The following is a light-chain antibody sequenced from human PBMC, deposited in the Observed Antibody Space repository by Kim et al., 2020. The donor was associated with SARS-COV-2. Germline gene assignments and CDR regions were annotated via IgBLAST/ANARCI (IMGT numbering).Light chain of an antibody. CDR1: SSSIGVNP. J-gene: IGLJ3*02. CDR3: AAWDDALNGWV. CDR2: DSD. Sequence: QLVLTQPPSASATPGQRVTISCSGRSSSIGVNPVNWYQQLPGTAPKVVIYDSDQRPSGVPDRFSGSKSGTSASLAISGLQSDDEAGYYCAAWDDALNGWVFGGGTQLTVL. V-gene: IGLV1-44*01.